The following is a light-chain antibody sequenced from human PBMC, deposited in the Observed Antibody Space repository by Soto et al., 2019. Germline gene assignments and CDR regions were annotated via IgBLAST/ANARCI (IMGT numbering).Light chain of an antibody. V-gene: IGLV2-14*01. J-gene: IGLJ1*01. CDR3: GSYSSTDTPFV. CDR1: SSDIGRYKF. Sequence: QSVLTQPASVSGSPGQSVTISCTGTSSDIGRYKFVSWFQQHPGKAPKLLIFEGTNRPSGVSNRFSGSKSGNTASLTISGLQAEDESDYYCGSYSSTDTPFVFGTGTKVTVL. CDR2: EGT.